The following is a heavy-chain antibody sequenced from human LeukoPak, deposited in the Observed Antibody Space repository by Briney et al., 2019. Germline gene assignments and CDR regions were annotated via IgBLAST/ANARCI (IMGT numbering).Heavy chain of an antibody. CDR3: AKDEMAVATFDY. CDR1: GFTFSHYA. Sequence: GGSLRLSCAASGFTFSHYAMSWVRQAPGKGPEWVSAISKDGGDSYYADPVKGRFAISRDNSKNMLYLQMNSLRAEDTAVYYCAKDEMAVATFDYWGQGTLVTVSS. J-gene: IGHJ4*02. D-gene: IGHD6-19*01. V-gene: IGHV3-23*01. CDR2: ISKDGGDS.